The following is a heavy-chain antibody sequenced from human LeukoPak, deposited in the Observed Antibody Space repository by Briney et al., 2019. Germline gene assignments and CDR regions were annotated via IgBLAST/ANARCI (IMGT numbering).Heavy chain of an antibody. V-gene: IGHV3-74*01. CDR3: ARVGPIGWLHAFDI. Sequence: PGGSLRLSCAASGFTFSSHWMHWVRQTPGKGLVWVSRISSDASTTNYADSVKGRFTISRDNAKNSLYLQMNSLRAEDTAVYYCARVGPIGWLHAFDIWGQGTMVTVSS. CDR1: GFTFSSHW. D-gene: IGHD5-12*01. CDR2: ISSDASTT. J-gene: IGHJ3*02.